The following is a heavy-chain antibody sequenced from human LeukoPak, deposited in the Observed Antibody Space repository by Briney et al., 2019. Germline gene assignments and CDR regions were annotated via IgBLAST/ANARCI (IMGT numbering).Heavy chain of an antibody. CDR1: GGSFSGYY. D-gene: IGHD1-14*01. J-gene: IGHJ6*03. Sequence: PSETLSLTCAVYGGSFSGYYWSWIRQPPGKGLEWIGEINHSGSTNYNPSLKSRVTISVDTSKNQFSLKLSSVTAADTAVYYCARGHGNYYYYYYMDVWGKGTTVTVSS. CDR2: INHSGST. V-gene: IGHV4-34*01. CDR3: ARGHGNYYYYYYMDV.